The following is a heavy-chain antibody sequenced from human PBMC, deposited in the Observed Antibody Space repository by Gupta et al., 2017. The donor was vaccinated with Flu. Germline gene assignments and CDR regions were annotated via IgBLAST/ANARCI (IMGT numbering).Heavy chain of an antibody. V-gene: IGHV3-30*18. D-gene: IGHD6-13*01. CDR2: ISYDGSNK. CDR1: GFTFSSYG. Sequence: GSLRLSCAASGFTFSSYGMHWVRQAPGKGLEWVAVISYDGSNKYYADSVKGRFTISRDNSKNTLYLQMNSLRAEDTAVYYCAKSGPMPGIAAAGDYWGQGTLVTVSS. CDR3: AKSGPMPGIAAAGDY. J-gene: IGHJ4*02.